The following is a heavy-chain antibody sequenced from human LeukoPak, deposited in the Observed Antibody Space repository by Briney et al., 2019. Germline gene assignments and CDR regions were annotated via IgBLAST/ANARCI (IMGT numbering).Heavy chain of an antibody. CDR2: ISGSGGST. D-gene: IGHD6-13*01. CDR3: AKDTGFTRPTSYSSSSYFDY. V-gene: IGHV3-23*01. Sequence: PGGSLRLSCAASGFTFSSYAMSWVRQAPGKGLKWVSAISGSGGSTYYADSVKGRFTISRDNSKNTLYLQMNSLRAEDTAVYYCAKDTGFTRPTSYSSSSYFDYWGQGTLVTVSS. CDR1: GFTFSSYA. J-gene: IGHJ4*02.